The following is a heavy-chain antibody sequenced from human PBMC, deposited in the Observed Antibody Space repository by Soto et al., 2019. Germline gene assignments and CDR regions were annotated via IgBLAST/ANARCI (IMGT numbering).Heavy chain of an antibody. D-gene: IGHD5-12*01. J-gene: IGHJ6*02. V-gene: IGHV1-69*01. CDR2: ILPTVDSA. Sequence: QVQLVQSGAEVKTPGSSVKVSCKASGGTLSDYAISWVRQAPGQGLEWMGGILPTVDSANYAQNFQGRLTISAAESTSTANLELSSLRSDDTAVYYGAVAAVRAIMAQESSGMAVWGQGTTVIVSS. CDR3: AVAAVRAIMAQESSGMAV. CDR1: GGTLSDYA.